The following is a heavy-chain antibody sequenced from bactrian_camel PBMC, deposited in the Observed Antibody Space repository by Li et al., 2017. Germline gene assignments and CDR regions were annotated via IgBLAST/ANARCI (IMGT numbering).Heavy chain of an antibody. Sequence: VQLVESGGGSAQVGGSLRLSCEVRGSTCPSWCYGWFRQSTGKQREGIANIDTDGRITYADSVMGRFTISRDNAKNTVYLQMNSLKSEDTALYYCATHMGWIPDESNYWGQGTQVTVS. CDR1: GSTCPSWC. D-gene: IGHD5*01. J-gene: IGHJ4*01. V-gene: IGHV3S53*01. CDR3: ATHMGWIPDESNY. CDR2: IDTDGRI.